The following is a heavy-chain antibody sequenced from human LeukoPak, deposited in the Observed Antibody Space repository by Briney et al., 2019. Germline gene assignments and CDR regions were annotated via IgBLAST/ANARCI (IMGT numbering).Heavy chain of an antibody. V-gene: IGHV1-69*06. Sequence: GASVKVSCKASGGTFSSYAISWVRQAPGQGLEWMGGIIPIFGTANYAQKFQGRVTITADKSTSTAYMELSSLRSEDTAVYYCAGVSRGGSSWTYYYYYMDVWGKGTTVTVSS. CDR2: IIPIFGTA. D-gene: IGHD6-13*01. CDR3: AGVSRGGSSWTYYYYYMDV. J-gene: IGHJ6*03. CDR1: GGTFSSYA.